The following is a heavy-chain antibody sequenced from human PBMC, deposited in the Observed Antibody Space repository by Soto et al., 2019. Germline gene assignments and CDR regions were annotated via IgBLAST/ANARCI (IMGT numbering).Heavy chain of an antibody. J-gene: IGHJ6*02. CDR2: INHSGST. CDR3: ARGLGRRSGYYYGMDV. Sequence: QVQLQQWGAGLLKPSETLSLTCAVYGGSFSGYYWSWIRQPPGKGLEWIGEINHSGSTNYNPSLTSRVTISVDTSKNQFSLKLSSVTAADTAVYYCARGLGRRSGYYYGMDVWGQGTTVTVSS. D-gene: IGHD3-3*01. CDR1: GGSFSGYY. V-gene: IGHV4-34*01.